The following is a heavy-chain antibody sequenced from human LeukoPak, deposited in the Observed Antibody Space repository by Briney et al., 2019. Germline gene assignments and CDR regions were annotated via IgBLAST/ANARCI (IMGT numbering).Heavy chain of an antibody. CDR1: GYTFTGYY. J-gene: IGHJ3*02. Sequence: ASVKVSCKASGYTFTGYYMHWARQAPGQGLEWMGWINPNSGGTNYAQKFQGRVTMTRDTSISTAYMELSRLRSDDTAVYYCAREGAVVEDAFDIWGQGTMVTVSS. CDR2: INPNSGGT. D-gene: IGHD2-15*01. CDR3: AREGAVVEDAFDI. V-gene: IGHV1-2*02.